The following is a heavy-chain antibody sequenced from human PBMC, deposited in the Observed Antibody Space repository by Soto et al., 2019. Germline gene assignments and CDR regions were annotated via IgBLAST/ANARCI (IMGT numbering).Heavy chain of an antibody. CDR1: GFSLTTDGMA. CDR3: AHRPGYYDSSAPYR. CDR2: IYWNDDK. V-gene: IGHV2-5*01. J-gene: IGHJ5*02. Sequence: QVTLKESGPTLVKPTQTLTLTCTFSGFSLTTDGMAVGWIRQPPGKALAWLALIYWNDDKRYSPSLRSRLTITMDTSKNQVVLTMTNMDPVDTATYYCAHRPGYYDSSAPYRWGQGTLVTVSS. D-gene: IGHD3-22*01.